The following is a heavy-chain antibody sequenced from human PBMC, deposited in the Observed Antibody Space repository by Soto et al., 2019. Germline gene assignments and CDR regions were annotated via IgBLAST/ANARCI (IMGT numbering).Heavy chain of an antibody. J-gene: IGHJ4*02. CDR2: INPSGGST. CDR1: GYTFTSYY. CDR3: ARGDQISSSEGDFDY. V-gene: IGHV1-46*01. D-gene: IGHD6-13*01. Sequence: QVQLVQSGAEVKKPGASVKVSCKASGYTFTSYYMHWLRQAPGQGLEWMGIINPSGGSTSYAQKFQGRATMTRETSTSTVYMELSSLRSEDTGVYYCARGDQISSSEGDFDYWGQGTLVTVSS.